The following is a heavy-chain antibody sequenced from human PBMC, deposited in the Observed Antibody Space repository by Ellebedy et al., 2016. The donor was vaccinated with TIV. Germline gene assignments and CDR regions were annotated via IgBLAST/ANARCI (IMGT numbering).Heavy chain of an antibody. CDR3: ARVHLFGWNDKGLDP. J-gene: IGHJ5*02. CDR2: INPNSGGT. CDR1: GYTFTGYY. Sequence: ASVKVSCKASGYTFTGYYMHWVRQAPGQGLEWMGWINPNSGGTNYAQKFHGRVTMTRDTSISTAYMELSRLRSDDTAVYYCARVHLFGWNDKGLDPWGQGTLVTVSS. D-gene: IGHD1-1*01. V-gene: IGHV1-2*02.